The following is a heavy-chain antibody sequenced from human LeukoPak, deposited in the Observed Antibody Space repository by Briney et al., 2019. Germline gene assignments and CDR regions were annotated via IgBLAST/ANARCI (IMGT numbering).Heavy chain of an antibody. CDR1: GGSISSYY. CDR2: IYTSGST. Sequence: SETLSLTRTVSGGSISSYYWSWIRQPAGKGLEWIGRIYTSGSTNYNPSLKSRVTMSVDTSKNQFSLKLSSVTAADTAVYYCAINTAFDGSDYYYYMDVWGKGTTVTVSS. D-gene: IGHD5-18*01. J-gene: IGHJ6*03. CDR3: AINTAFDGSDYYYYMDV. V-gene: IGHV4-4*07.